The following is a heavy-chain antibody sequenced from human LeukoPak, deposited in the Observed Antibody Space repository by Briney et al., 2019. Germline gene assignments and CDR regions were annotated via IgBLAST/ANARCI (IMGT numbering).Heavy chain of an antibody. D-gene: IGHD1-1*01. CDR3: ARVAKERVGGVYYFDY. Sequence: GGSLRLSCAASGFTFSDYDMHWVRHATGKGLEWVSAIGIAGDTCYTGSVKGRFTISRENAKNSLYLQMNSLRAGDTAVYYCARVAKERVGGVYYFDYWGQGTLVTVSS. CDR2: IGIAGDT. J-gene: IGHJ4*02. V-gene: IGHV3-13*01. CDR1: GFTFSDYD.